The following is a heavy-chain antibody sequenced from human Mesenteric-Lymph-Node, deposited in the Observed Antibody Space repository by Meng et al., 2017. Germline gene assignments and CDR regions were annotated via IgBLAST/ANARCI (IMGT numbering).Heavy chain of an antibody. D-gene: IGHD4-11*01. CDR1: GGSVSSGSYY. J-gene: IGHJ6*02. Sequence: GSLRLSCTVPGGSVSSGSYYWSWIRQPPGKGLEWIGYIYYSGSTNYNPSLKSRVTISVDTSKNQFSLKLSSVTAADTAVYYCARDYSNYYYYYGMDVWGQGTTVTVSS. CDR2: IYYSGST. CDR3: ARDYSNYYYYYGMDV. V-gene: IGHV4-61*01.